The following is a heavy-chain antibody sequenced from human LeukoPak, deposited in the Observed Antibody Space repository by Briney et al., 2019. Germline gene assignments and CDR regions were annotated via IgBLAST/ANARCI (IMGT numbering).Heavy chain of an antibody. J-gene: IGHJ6*03. Sequence: SGGSLRLSCAASGFTFSSYWMHWVRQAPAKGLVWVSRINSDGSSTSYADSVKGRFTISRDNAKNTLYLQMNSLRAEDTAVYYCARGGSYYYYYYMDGWGKGTTVTISS. CDR1: GFTFSSYW. CDR3: ARGGSYYYYYYMDG. D-gene: IGHD3-10*01. CDR2: INSDGSST. V-gene: IGHV3-74*01.